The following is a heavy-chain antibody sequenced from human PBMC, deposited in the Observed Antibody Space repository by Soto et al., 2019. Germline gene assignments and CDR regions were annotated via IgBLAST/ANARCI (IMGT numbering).Heavy chain of an antibody. Sequence: EVQLVESGGGLVQPGGSLRVSCAASGFTLSSYWMSWVRQAPGKGLEWVAHTRQDGGQEYYVDSVKGRFTISRDNAKNSLYLQMNSLRVEDTAVYYCARYPNPTVAGLPFDLWGQGTLVTVSS. CDR2: TRQDGGQE. J-gene: IGHJ4*02. CDR1: GFTLSSYW. D-gene: IGHD6-19*01. V-gene: IGHV3-7*03. CDR3: ARYPNPTVAGLPFDL.